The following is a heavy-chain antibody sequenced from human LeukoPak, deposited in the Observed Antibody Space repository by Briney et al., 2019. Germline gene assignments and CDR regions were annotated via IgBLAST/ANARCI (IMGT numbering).Heavy chain of an antibody. CDR3: ARDRNYYDSSGYPPAFDI. D-gene: IGHD3-22*01. CDR2: INPNNGGT. Sequence: ASVKVSCKASGYTFTGYYMHWVRQAPGQGLEWMGWINPNNGGTNYAQKFQGRVTMTRDTSISTAYMELSRLRSDDTAVYYCARDRNYYDSSGYPPAFDIWGQGTMVTVSS. CDR1: GYTFTGYY. J-gene: IGHJ3*02. V-gene: IGHV1-2*02.